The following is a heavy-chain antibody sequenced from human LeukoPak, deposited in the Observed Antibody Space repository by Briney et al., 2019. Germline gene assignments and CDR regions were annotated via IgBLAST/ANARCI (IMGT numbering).Heavy chain of an antibody. V-gene: IGHV1-2*02. D-gene: IGHD6-19*01. J-gene: IGHJ3*02. Sequence: ASVKVSCKASGYTFTGYYMHWVRQAPGQGLEWMGWINPNSGGTNYAQKFQGRVTMTRDTSISTAYMELSRLRSDDTAVYYCAREKRESSGWPSHGAFDIWGQGTMVTVSS. CDR1: GYTFTGYY. CDR3: AREKRESSGWPSHGAFDI. CDR2: INPNSGGT.